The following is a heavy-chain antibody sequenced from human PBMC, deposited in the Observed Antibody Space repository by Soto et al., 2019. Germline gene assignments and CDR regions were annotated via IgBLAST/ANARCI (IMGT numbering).Heavy chain of an antibody. V-gene: IGHV1-46*01. Sequence: ASVKVSCKASGYTFTSYYMHWVRQAPGQGLEWMGIINPSGGSTSYAQKFQGRVTMTRDTSTSTVYMELSSLRSEDTAVYYCARDQGGANTYSYGSGKYYYYGLDVWGQGTTVTVSS. CDR2: INPSGGST. CDR3: ARDQGGANTYSYGSGKYYYYGLDV. D-gene: IGHD3-10*01. J-gene: IGHJ6*02. CDR1: GYTFTSYY.